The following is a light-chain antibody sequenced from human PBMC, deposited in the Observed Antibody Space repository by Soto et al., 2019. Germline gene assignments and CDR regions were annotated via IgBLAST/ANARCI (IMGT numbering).Light chain of an antibody. Sequence: TLSCRASQSVSSYLAWYQQKPGQAPRLLIYGASSRATGIPDRFSGSGSGTDFTLTISRLEPEDFAVYYCQQYGSSGTFGQGTKVDIK. CDR2: GAS. CDR3: QQYGSSGT. V-gene: IGKV3-20*01. J-gene: IGKJ1*01. CDR1: QSVSSY.